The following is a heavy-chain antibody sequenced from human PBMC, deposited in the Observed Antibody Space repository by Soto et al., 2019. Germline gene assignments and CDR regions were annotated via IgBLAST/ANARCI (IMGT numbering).Heavy chain of an antibody. CDR3: ARVPRYDFWSGPLDYYGMDV. CDR2: IYYSGST. Sequence: SETLSLTCTVSGGSISSGGYYWSWIRQHPGKGLEWIGYIYYSGSTYYNPSLKSRVTISVDTSKNQFSLKLSSVTAADTAVYYCARVPRYDFWSGPLDYYGMDVWGQGTTVTVSS. V-gene: IGHV4-31*03. D-gene: IGHD3-3*01. CDR1: GGSISSGGYY. J-gene: IGHJ6*02.